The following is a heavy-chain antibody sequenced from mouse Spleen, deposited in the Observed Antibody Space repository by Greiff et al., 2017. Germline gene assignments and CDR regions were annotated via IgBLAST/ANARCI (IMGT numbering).Heavy chain of an antibody. CDR2: ISSGGGNT. V-gene: IGHV5-9*04. CDR3: ARRDGSSFYFDY. Sequence: EVKLMESGGGLVKLGGSLKLSCAASGFTFSSYAMSWVRQTPEKRLEWVATISSGGGNTYYPDSVKGRFTISRDNAKNTLYLQMSSLKSEDTAMYYCARRDGSSFYFDYWGQGTTLTVSS. D-gene: IGHD1-1*01. CDR1: GFTFSSYA. J-gene: IGHJ2*01.